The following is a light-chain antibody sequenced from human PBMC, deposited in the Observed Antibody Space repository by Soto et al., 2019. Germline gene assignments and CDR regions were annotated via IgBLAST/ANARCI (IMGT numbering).Light chain of an antibody. V-gene: IGLV1-44*01. CDR1: SSNIGSNT. CDR3: AAWDDSLNGWV. Sequence: QSVLTQPPSASGTPGQRVTISCSGSSSNIGSNTVNWYQQLPGTAPKLLIYSNNHRPSGVPDRFSGSKSGNSASLAISGLQSEDAADYYCAAWDDSLNGWVFGGGTKLTVL. J-gene: IGLJ3*02. CDR2: SNN.